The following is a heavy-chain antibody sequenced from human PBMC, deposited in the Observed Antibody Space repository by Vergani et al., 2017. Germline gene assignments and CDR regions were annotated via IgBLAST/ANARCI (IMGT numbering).Heavy chain of an antibody. CDR1: GFTFSSYG. Sequence: QVQLVESGGGVVQPGRSLRLSCAASGFTFSSYGMQWVRQAPGKGLEWVAAIWYDGSNKYYADSVKDRFTISRDNSKNTLYLQMNSLRAEDTAVYYCARERLIAAQGYYMDVWGKGTTVTVSS. D-gene: IGHD6-6*01. CDR2: IWYDGSNK. J-gene: IGHJ6*03. CDR3: ARERLIAAQGYYMDV. V-gene: IGHV3-33*01.